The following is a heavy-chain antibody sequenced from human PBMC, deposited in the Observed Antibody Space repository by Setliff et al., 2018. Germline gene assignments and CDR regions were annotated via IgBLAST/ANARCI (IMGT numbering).Heavy chain of an antibody. CDR3: ARDRTTVIRGVTSFFYYYMDV. CDR1: GGSIGPHY. D-gene: IGHD3-10*01. V-gene: IGHV4-59*11. Sequence: SETLSLTCTVSGGSIGPHYWSWIRQAPGKGLEWIGHIFYSDTAKYNPSLESRAAISVDSSKNQFSLKLRSVTAADTAVYYCARDRTTVIRGVTSFFYYYMDVWGGGTTVTVSS. J-gene: IGHJ6*03. CDR2: IFYSDTA.